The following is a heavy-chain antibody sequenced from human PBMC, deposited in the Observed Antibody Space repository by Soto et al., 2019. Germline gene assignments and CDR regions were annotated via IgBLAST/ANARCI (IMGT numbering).Heavy chain of an antibody. CDR2: ISIRGGDE. D-gene: IGHD6-6*01. CDR3: AGGTIVARQYLES. Sequence: QVQLVESGGGVVQPGKSLRLSCAASGFTFSSYAMHWSRQAPGKGLEWVTVISIRGGDEYYAESVRGRFTISRDDSKNTLYLQMDSLRVEDTAVYYCAGGTIVARQYLESCGQGTLVTVSS. CDR1: GFTFSSYA. J-gene: IGHJ4*02. V-gene: IGHV3-30*03.